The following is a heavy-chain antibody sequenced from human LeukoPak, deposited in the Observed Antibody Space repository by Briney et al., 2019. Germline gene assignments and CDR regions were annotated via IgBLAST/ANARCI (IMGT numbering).Heavy chain of an antibody. V-gene: IGHV4-39*07. J-gene: IGHJ5*02. CDR2: IYHSGST. CDR3: AVSPTYDFWSGYSGGWFDP. CDR1: GGSISSGSYY. Sequence: SGTLSLTCTVSGGSISSGSYYWSWIRQPAGKGLEWIGSIYHSGSTYYNPSLKSRVTISVDTSKNQFSLKLSSVTAADTAVYYCAVSPTYDFWSGYSGGWFDPWGQGTLVTVSS. D-gene: IGHD3-3*01.